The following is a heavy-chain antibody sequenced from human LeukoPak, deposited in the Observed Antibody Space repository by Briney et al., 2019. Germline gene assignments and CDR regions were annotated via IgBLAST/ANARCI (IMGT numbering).Heavy chain of an antibody. D-gene: IGHD3-22*01. J-gene: IGHJ4*02. CDR2: ISGSGGST. CDR3: AKRGVVIRVILVGFHKEAYYFDS. V-gene: IGHV3-23*01. Sequence: GGSLRLSCAVSGITLSNYGMSWVRQSPGKGLEWVGGISGSGGSTNYADSVKGRFTISRDSPKNTLYLQMNSLRAEDTAVYFCAKRGVVIRVILVGFHKEAYYFDSWGQGALVTVSS. CDR1: GITLSNYG.